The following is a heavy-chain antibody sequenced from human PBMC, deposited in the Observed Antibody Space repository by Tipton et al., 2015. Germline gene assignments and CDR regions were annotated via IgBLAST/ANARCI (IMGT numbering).Heavy chain of an antibody. D-gene: IGHD2-2*01. CDR1: GFTFSSYA. CDR2: ISGSGDNT. Sequence: SLRLSCAASGFTFSSYAMNWVRQAPGKGLEWVSGISGSGDNTYNADSVKGRFIIYRDNSKNTLYLQMKSLRAEDTAVYYCAKDRGVVVPGTMYYSYYDMDVWGQGTTVTVSS. CDR3: AKDRGVVVPGTMYYSYYDMDV. J-gene: IGHJ6*02. V-gene: IGHV3-23*01.